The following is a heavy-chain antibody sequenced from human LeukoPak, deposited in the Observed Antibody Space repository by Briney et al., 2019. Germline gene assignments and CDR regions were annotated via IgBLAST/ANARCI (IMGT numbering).Heavy chain of an antibody. Sequence: KPSETLSLTCAVYGGSFSGYYWSWIRQPPGKGLEWIGEINHSGSTNYNPSLKSRVTISVDTSKNQFSLKLSSVTAADTAVYYCAREGIGGSFDYWGQGTLVTVSS. J-gene: IGHJ4*02. D-gene: IGHD3-16*01. CDR2: INHSGST. V-gene: IGHV4-34*01. CDR3: AREGIGGSFDY. CDR1: GGSFSGYY.